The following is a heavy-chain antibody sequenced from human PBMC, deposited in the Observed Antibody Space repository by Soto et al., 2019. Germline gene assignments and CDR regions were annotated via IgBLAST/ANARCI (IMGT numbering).Heavy chain of an antibody. Sequence: QVQLVQSWAEVKKPGASVKVSCKASGYTFTSWDVYWVRQAAGQGLEWMGYMNPRSGNTGYEQKFQGRVTMTRDTSISTAYMELSSLTSDDTAVYYCTASSWTGAGLDFWGQGTPVTVSS. CDR3: TASSWTGAGLDF. J-gene: IGHJ4*01. V-gene: IGHV1-8*01. CDR2: MNPRSGNT. CDR1: GYTFTSWD. D-gene: IGHD6-13*01.